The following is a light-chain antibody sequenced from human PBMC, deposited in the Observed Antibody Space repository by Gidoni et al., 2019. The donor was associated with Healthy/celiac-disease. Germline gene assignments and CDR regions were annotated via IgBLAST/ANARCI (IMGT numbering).Light chain of an antibody. Sequence: DIQMTQSPSSLSASVGDRVTITCRASQSISNYLNWYQQKPGKAPKLLIYAASSLQSGVPSRFSGSGSGTDFTLIISSLQPEDFATYYCQQGYSTLFGGGTKVEIK. CDR1: QSISNY. V-gene: IGKV1-39*01. CDR3: QQGYSTL. J-gene: IGKJ4*01. CDR2: AAS.